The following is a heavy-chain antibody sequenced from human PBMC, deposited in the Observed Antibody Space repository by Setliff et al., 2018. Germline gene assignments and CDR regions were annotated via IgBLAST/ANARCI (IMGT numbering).Heavy chain of an antibody. D-gene: IGHD2-8*01. CDR1: GGSISSSYY. J-gene: IGHJ6*02. Sequence: SSEPLSLTCSVSGGSISSSYYWSWIRQPAGKGLEWIGRVYTNGGTDYNPSLKSRATISLDTSKNQLSLTLTSVTAADTAVYYCARDQWVRSPPLSFSYGMDVWGRGTTVTVSS. CDR3: ARDQWVRSPPLSFSYGMDV. CDR2: VYTNGGT. V-gene: IGHV4-4*07.